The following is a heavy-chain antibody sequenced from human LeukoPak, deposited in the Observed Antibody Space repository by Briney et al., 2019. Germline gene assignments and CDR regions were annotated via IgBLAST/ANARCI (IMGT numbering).Heavy chain of an antibody. V-gene: IGHV4-34*01. D-gene: IGHD3-10*01. J-gene: IGHJ5*02. CDR3: ARQGGLRYYYGSGSFNWFDP. Sequence: SETLSLTCAVYGGSFSGYYWSWIRQPPGKGLEWIGEINHSGSTNYNPSLKSRVTISVDTSKNQFSLKLSSVTAADTAVYYCARQGGLRYYYGSGSFNWFDPWGRGTLVTVSP. CDR2: INHSGST. CDR1: GGSFSGYY.